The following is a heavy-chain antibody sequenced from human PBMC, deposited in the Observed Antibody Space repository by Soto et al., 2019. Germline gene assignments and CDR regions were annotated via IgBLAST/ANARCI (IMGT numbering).Heavy chain of an antibody. CDR1: GGSFSGYY. V-gene: IGHV4-34*01. CDR2: INHSGST. Sequence: QVQLQQWGAGLLKPSETLSLTCAVYGGSFSGYYWSWIRQPPGKGLEWIGEINHSGSTNYNPSLKSRVTISVDXFKXQXFLKLSSVTAADTAVYYCARTGAAVVVVAAVSAFEIWGQGTMVTVSS. D-gene: IGHD2-15*01. J-gene: IGHJ3*02. CDR3: ARTGAAVVVVAAVSAFEI.